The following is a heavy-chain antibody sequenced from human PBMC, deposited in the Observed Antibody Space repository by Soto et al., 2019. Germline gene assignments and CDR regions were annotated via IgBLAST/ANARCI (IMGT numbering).Heavy chain of an antibody. D-gene: IGHD1-1*01. Sequence: GASVKVSCKASGYTFTSYGISWVRQAPGKGLEWMGGFDPEDGETIYAQKFQGRVTMTEDTSTDTAYMELSSLRSEDTAVYYCARDGNWRLDYWGQGALVTVSS. J-gene: IGHJ4*02. CDR2: FDPEDGET. CDR1: GYTFTSYG. V-gene: IGHV1-24*01. CDR3: ARDGNWRLDY.